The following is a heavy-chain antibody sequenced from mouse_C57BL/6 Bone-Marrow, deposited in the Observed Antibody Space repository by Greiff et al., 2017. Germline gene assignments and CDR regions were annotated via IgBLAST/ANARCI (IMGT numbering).Heavy chain of an antibody. J-gene: IGHJ3*01. CDR1: GYTFTSYD. CDR2: IYPRDGST. V-gene: IGHV1-85*01. CDR3: ARADNGSKSWFAY. Sequence: QVQLQQPGPELVKPGASVKLSCKASGYTFTSYDINWVKQRPGQGLEWIGWIYPRDGSTKYNEKFKGKATLTVDTSSSPAYMELHSLTSVDSAVYFVARADNGSKSWFAYWGEGALVTVSA. D-gene: IGHD1-1*01.